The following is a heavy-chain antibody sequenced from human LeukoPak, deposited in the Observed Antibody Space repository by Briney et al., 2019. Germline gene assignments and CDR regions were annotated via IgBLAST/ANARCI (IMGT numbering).Heavy chain of an antibody. CDR3: ARQQYYYDSSGYFYCYYMDV. D-gene: IGHD3-22*01. V-gene: IGHV3-11*04. Sequence: PGGSLRLSCAASGFTFSDYYMSWIRQAPGKGLEWVSYISSSGSTIYYADSVKGRFTISRDNAKNSLYLQMNSLRAEDTAVYYCARQQYYYDSSGYFYCYYMDVWGKGTTVTVSS. J-gene: IGHJ6*03. CDR1: GFTFSDYY. CDR2: ISSSGSTI.